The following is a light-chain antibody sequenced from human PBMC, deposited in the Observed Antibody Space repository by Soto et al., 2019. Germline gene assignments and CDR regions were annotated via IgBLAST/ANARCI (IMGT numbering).Light chain of an antibody. CDR2: GNN. Sequence: QSVLTQPPSASGTPGQRVSISCSGSSSNIGSNSVNWYHQLPGTAPKLLIYGNNQRPSGVPDRFSGSKSGTSASLAISGLQSEDEADYYCAAWDDDLNFWVFGGGTKLTVL. CDR1: SSNIGSNS. V-gene: IGLV1-44*01. J-gene: IGLJ3*02. CDR3: AAWDDDLNFWV.